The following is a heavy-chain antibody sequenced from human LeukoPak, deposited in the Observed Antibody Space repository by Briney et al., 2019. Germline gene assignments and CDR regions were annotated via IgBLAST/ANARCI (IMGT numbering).Heavy chain of an antibody. CDR1: GGSISSSRHY. V-gene: IGHV4-39*01. CDR3: ARWVVSGKKYFDY. Sequence: SETLSLTCLVSGGSISSSRHYWGWLRQPPGKGLEWIGSVFYSGSTYYNPSLKSRVSISVDTSKNQFSLKLRSVTAADTAVYYCARWVVSGKKYFDYWGQGTLVTVSS. J-gene: IGHJ4*02. D-gene: IGHD1-26*01. CDR2: VFYSGST.